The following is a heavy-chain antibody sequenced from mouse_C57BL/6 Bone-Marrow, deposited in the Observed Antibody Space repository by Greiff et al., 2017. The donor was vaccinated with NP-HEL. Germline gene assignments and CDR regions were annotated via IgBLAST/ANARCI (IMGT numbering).Heavy chain of an antibody. J-gene: IGHJ3*01. CDR2: IYPRSGNT. D-gene: IGHD1-1*01. V-gene: IGHV1-81*01. Sequence: VQLQQSGAELARPGASVKLSCKASGYTFTSYGISWVKQRTGQGLEWIGEIYPRSGNTYYNEKFKGKATLTADKSSSTAYMELRSLTSEDSAVYFCARPYYGSSSWFAYWGQGTRVTVSA. CDR3: ARPYYGSSSWFAY. CDR1: GYTFTSYG.